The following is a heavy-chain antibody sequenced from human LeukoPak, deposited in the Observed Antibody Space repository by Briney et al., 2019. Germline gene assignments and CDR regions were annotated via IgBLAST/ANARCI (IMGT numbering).Heavy chain of an antibody. Sequence: GGSLRLSCAASGFSFSSYWMHWVRQAPGKGLVWVSRISSVGSIINYADSVKGRFTISRDNAKNTLYLQMNSLRAEDTALYYCAKAPHPPYSSSWYYFDYWGQGTLVTVSS. V-gene: IGHV3-74*01. CDR2: ISSVGSII. CDR3: AKAPHPPYSSSWYYFDY. D-gene: IGHD6-13*01. J-gene: IGHJ4*02. CDR1: GFSFSSYW.